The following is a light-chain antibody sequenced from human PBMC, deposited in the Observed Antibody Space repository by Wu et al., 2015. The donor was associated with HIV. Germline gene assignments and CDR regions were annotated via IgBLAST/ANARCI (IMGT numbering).Light chain of an antibody. V-gene: IGKV3-15*01. CDR3: QHYHNWPPWT. J-gene: IGKJ1*01. CDR2: GSF. Sequence: EVVMTQSPATLSVSPGERATLSCRTSQSVSNSLAWYQHKPGQGPRLLIYGSFTRASGTPARFSGSGSGTEFTLTISDIQSEDFAVYYSQHYHNWPPWTFGQGTKVEMK. CDR1: QSVSNS.